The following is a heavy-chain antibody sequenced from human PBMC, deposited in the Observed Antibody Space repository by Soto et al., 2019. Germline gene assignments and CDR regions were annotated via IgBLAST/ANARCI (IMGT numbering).Heavy chain of an antibody. CDR2: SMYGGST. J-gene: IGHJ5*02. Sequence: SETLSLTCTVSGASISNYYCSWIRQPPGKGLEWLGESMYGGSTDFNPALKSRVRISIDTSKNQFSLKVTSVTAADTAIYYCATQPIHDFWSGFSTWGQGTLVTVSS. CDR3: ATQPIHDFWSGFST. V-gene: IGHV4-59*01. D-gene: IGHD3-3*01. CDR1: GASISNYY.